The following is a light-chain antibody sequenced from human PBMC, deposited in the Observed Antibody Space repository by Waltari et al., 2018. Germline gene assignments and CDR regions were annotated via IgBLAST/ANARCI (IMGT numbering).Light chain of an antibody. Sequence: VMTQSPATLSLFPGDRAVLSCCASRSIETNLHWFQQQPGQAPRLLISGASTRATNVPTRFSGSGYGTAFHLPISSLQYEDFAVYYCQQYNNWPPWTFGPGTKVEIK. CDR3: QQYNNWPPWT. CDR1: RSIETN. V-gene: IGKV3-15*01. J-gene: IGKJ1*01. CDR2: GAS.